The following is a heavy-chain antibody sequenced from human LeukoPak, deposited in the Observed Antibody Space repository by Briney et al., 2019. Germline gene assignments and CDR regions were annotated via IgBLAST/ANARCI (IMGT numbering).Heavy chain of an antibody. Sequence: PGGSLRLSCAASGFTFSSYAMSWVRQAPGEGLEWVSVISGSGGSTYYADSVKGRFTISRDNSKNTLYLQMNSLRAEDTAVYYCANRMVRGVIGGYFDYWGQGTLVTVSS. V-gene: IGHV3-23*01. J-gene: IGHJ4*02. CDR1: GFTFSSYA. D-gene: IGHD3-10*01. CDR2: ISGSGGST. CDR3: ANRMVRGVIGGYFDY.